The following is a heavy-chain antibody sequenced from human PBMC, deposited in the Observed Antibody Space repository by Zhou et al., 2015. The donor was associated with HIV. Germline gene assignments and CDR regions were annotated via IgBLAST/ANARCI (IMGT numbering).Heavy chain of an antibody. J-gene: IGHJ6*02. Sequence: QVQLVQSGAEEKKPGASVKVSCKASGYTFTSYAMHWVRQAPGQRLEWMGWINAGNGNTKYSQKFQGRVTITRDTSASTAYMELSSLRSEDTAVYYCARSGRVVPAIYYYYYYGMDVWGQGTTVTVSS. CDR3: ARSGRVVPAIYYYYYYGMDV. V-gene: IGHV1-3*05. CDR2: INAGNGNT. D-gene: IGHD2-2*01. CDR1: GYTFTSYA.